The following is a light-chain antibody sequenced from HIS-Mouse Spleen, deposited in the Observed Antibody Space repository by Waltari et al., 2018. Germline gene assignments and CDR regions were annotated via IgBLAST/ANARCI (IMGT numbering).Light chain of an antibody. J-gene: IGKJ1*01. CDR1: QSISSW. CDR2: KAA. CDR3: QQYNSSWT. Sequence: DIQMTQSPSTLSASVGDRVPITCRASQSISSWLAWYQQKPGKAPKLLIYKAASLESGVPSRFSGSGSGTEFTLTISSLQPDDFATYYCQQYNSSWTFGQGTKVEIK. V-gene: IGKV1-5*03.